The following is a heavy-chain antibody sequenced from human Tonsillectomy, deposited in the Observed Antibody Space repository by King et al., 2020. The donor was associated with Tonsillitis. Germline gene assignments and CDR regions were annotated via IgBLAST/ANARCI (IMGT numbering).Heavy chain of an antibody. CDR2: IIGSGGIT. D-gene: IGHD3-10*01. V-gene: IGHV3-23*04. J-gene: IGHJ4*02. Sequence: VQLVESGGGLVQPGGSLRLSCAASGFTFSSYAMSWFRQAPGKGLEWVSAIIGSGGITYYAVSVKGRYTISRDNSKNTLYLQMNSLRAEDTAVYYCAKLGSFDYWGQGTLVTVSS. CDR1: GFTFSSYA. CDR3: AKLGSFDY.